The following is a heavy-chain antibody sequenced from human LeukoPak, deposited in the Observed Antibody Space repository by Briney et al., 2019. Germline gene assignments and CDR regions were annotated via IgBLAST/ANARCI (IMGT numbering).Heavy chain of an antibody. D-gene: IGHD3-10*01. V-gene: IGHV3-23*01. J-gene: IGHJ3*01. CDR1: GFTIATYG. CDR2: VGDSAHTT. CDR3: AKDSLTLIRGVGSDDGFAV. Sequence: GGSLRLSCAASGFTIATYGMSWVRQAPGKGLEWVSVVGDSAHTTHYADSVKGRFFISRDNSKNTVHLQMNSLRVEDTAVYYCAKDSLTLIRGVGSDDGFAVWGQGTMVTVSS.